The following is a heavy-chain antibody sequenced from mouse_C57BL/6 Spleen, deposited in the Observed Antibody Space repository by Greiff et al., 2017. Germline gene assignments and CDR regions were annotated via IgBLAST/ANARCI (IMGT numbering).Heavy chain of an antibody. Sequence: EVKLMESGEGLVKPGGSLKLSCAASGFTFSSYAMSWVRQTPEQRLEWVAYISSGGDYIYYADTVKGRFTISRDNARNTLYLQMSSLKSEDTAMYYCTRVGPMVTTGAFAYWGQGTLVTVSA. CDR2: ISSGGDYI. CDR1: GFTFSSYA. CDR3: TRVGPMVTTGAFAY. V-gene: IGHV5-9-1*02. D-gene: IGHD2-2*01. J-gene: IGHJ3*01.